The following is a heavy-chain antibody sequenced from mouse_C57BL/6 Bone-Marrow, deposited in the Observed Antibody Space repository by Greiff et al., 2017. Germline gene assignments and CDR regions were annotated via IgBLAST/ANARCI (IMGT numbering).Heavy chain of an antibody. J-gene: IGHJ4*01. CDR1: GYTFTSYW. D-gene: IGHD2-2*01. Sequence: QVQLQQPGAELVKPGASVKLSCKASGYTFTSYWMQWVKQRPGQGLEWIGEIDPSDSYTNYNQKFKGKATLTVDTSSSTAYMQLSSLTSEDSAVYYCARRWLPPYAMDYWGQGTSVTVSS. CDR3: ARRWLPPYAMDY. V-gene: IGHV1-50*01. CDR2: IDPSDSYT.